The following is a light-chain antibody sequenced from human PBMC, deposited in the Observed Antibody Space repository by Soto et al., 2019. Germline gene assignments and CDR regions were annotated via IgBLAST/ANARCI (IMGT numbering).Light chain of an antibody. Sequence: EVVMTQSPATLSVSPGEGATLSCRASQGIGDTLAWYQHKPGQPPRLLIYDTPARATGVPARFSGSRSGTDFTLTITTLEPEDCAVCYCQQRSNWPPTCGQGTEVDVK. CDR1: QGIGDT. V-gene: IGKV3-15*01. CDR3: QQRSNWPPT. CDR2: DTP. J-gene: IGKJ1*01.